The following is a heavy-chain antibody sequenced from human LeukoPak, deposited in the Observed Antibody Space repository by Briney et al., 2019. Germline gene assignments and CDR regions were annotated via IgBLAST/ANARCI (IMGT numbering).Heavy chain of an antibody. CDR1: GFTFSGSA. CDR2: IRSKANSYAT. Sequence: GGSLRLSCAASGFTFSGSAMHWARQASGKGLEWVGRIRSKANSYATAYAASVKGRFTISRDDSKNTAYLQMNSLKTEDTAVYYCNYYDSSGYRSIDYWGQGTLVTVSS. V-gene: IGHV3-73*01. CDR3: NYYDSSGYRSIDY. J-gene: IGHJ4*02. D-gene: IGHD3-22*01.